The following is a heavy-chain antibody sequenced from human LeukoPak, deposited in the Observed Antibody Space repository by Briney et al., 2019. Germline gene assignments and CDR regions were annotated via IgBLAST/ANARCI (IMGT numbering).Heavy chain of an antibody. V-gene: IGHV1-2*02. CDR1: GYTFTGYY. D-gene: IGHD2-21*01. CDR2: INPNSGGT. J-gene: IGHJ5*02. CDR3: ARADRLHGGPYLIGP. Sequence: ASVKVSCKASGYTFTGYYMHCVRQAPGQGLEWMGWINPNSGGTSSAQKFQGRVTMTRDTSITTVYMEVSWLTSDDTAIYYCARADRLHGGPYLIGPWGQGTLVTVSS.